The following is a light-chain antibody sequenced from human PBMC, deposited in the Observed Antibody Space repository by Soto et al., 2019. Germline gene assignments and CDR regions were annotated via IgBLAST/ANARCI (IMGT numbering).Light chain of an antibody. CDR1: QSVSSSY. CDR2: GAS. CDR3: QQYGGSPGT. J-gene: IGKJ1*01. Sequence: EIVLTQSPGTLSLSPGERATLSCRASQSVSSSYLAWYQQKPGQAPRLLIYGASSRATGIPDRFSGSGSGTDFTLTISRLEPEDFAVYYCQQYGGSPGTFGQGNKVEIK. V-gene: IGKV3-20*01.